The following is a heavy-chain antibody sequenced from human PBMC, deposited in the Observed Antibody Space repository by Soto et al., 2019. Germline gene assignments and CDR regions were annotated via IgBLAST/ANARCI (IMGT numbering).Heavy chain of an antibody. CDR1: GYTFTSCG. J-gene: IGHJ4*02. V-gene: IGHV1-18*01. Sequence: ASVKVSCKASGYTFTSCGIGWVRQAPGQGLEWMGWISAYNGNTIYAQEFQGRVTMTKDTSTSTAYMELGTLRSDDTAMYYCARLSGCGGGSCYLPDYWGQGTLVTVSS. D-gene: IGHD2-15*01. CDR3: ARLSGCGGGSCYLPDY. CDR2: ISAYNGNT.